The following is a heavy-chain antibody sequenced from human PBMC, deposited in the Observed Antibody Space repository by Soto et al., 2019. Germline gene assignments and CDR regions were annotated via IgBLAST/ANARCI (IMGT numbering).Heavy chain of an antibody. Sequence: QVQLQESGPGLVKPSQTLSLTCTVSGGSISSGGYYWSWIRQHPGKGLEWIGYIYHSGSTYYNPSLKSRVTISVDASKNRFSLKLSSVTAADTAVYYCARLDRSGYYYGYYFDNWGQGTLVTVSS. CDR3: ARLDRSGYYYGYYFDN. CDR1: GGSISSGGYY. CDR2: IYHSGST. J-gene: IGHJ4*02. V-gene: IGHV4-31*03. D-gene: IGHD3-22*01.